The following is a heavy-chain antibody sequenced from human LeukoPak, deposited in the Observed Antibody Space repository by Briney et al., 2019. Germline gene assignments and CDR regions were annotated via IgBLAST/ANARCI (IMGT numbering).Heavy chain of an antibody. V-gene: IGHV3-21*01. J-gene: IGHJ3*02. CDR1: GFTFSSYS. CDR3: ARDRAYYDILTGYYDHDAFDI. D-gene: IGHD3-9*01. Sequence: PGGSLRLSCAASGFTFSSYSMNWVRQAPGKGLEWVSSISSSSSYIYYADSVKGRFTISRDNAKNSLYLQMNSLRAEDTAVYYCARDRAYYDILTGYYDHDAFDIWGQGTMVTVSS. CDR2: ISSSSSYI.